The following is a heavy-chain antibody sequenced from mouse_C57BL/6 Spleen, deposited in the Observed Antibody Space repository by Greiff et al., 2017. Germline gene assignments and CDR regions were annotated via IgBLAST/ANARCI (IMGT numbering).Heavy chain of an antibody. CDR2: ISGGGGNT. CDR3: ARFYGNTMDD. D-gene: IGHD2-1*01. Sequence: EVNVVESGGGLVKPGGSLKLSCAASGFTFSSYTMSWVRQTPEKRLEWVATISGGGGNTYYPDSVKGRFTISRDNAKNTLYLQMSSLRSEDTALYYCARFYGNTMDDWGQGTSVTVSS. CDR1: GFTFSSYT. V-gene: IGHV5-9*01. J-gene: IGHJ4*01.